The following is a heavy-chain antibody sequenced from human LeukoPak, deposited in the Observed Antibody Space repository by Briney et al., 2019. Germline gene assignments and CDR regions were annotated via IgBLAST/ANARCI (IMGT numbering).Heavy chain of an antibody. Sequence: GGSLRLSCAASGFTFSSYAMSWVRQAPGKGLEWVSAISGSGGSTYYADSVNGRFTTSRDNSKNTLYLQMNSLRAEDTAVYYCAKDSGDYYDSSGYYDTGGYLDYWGQGTLVTVSS. CDR3: AKDSGDYYDSSGYYDTGGYLDY. CDR1: GFTFSSYA. D-gene: IGHD3-22*01. V-gene: IGHV3-23*01. CDR2: ISGSGGST. J-gene: IGHJ4*02.